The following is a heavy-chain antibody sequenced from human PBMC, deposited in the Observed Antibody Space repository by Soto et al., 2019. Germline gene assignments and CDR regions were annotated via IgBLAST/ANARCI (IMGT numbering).Heavy chain of an antibody. CDR1: GFTVSSNY. D-gene: IGHD3-9*01. V-gene: IGHV3-53*01. J-gene: IGHJ4*02. CDR2: IYSGGST. Sequence: GGSLRLACAASGFTVSSNYMSWLRQAPGKGLEWVSVIYSGGSTYYADSVKGRFTISRDNSKNTLYLQMNSLRAEDTAVYYCARNHYAILTGYLGPLDYWGQGTLVTVSS. CDR3: ARNHYAILTGYLGPLDY.